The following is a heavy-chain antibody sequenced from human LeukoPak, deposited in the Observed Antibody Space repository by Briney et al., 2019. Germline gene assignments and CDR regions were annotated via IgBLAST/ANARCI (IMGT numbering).Heavy chain of an antibody. Sequence: ASVKVSCKTSGYSFASYGSSWVRQAPGQGLEWMGWISAYNGDTRYAQHLQGRVSLTTDLSTGTAFMELRSLTSDDTALYYCARDTALIRTPGGPDSWGQGTLVTVSS. CDR3: ARDTALIRTPGGPDS. CDR2: ISAYNGDT. V-gene: IGHV1-18*01. J-gene: IGHJ5*02. CDR1: GYSFASYG. D-gene: IGHD2-8*02.